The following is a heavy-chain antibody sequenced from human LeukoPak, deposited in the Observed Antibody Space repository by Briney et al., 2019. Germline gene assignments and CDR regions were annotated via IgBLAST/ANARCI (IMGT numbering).Heavy chain of an antibody. V-gene: IGHV3-30*18. D-gene: IGHD2-2*01. Sequence: GGSLRLSCAASGFTFSSYGMHWVRQAPGKGLEWVAVISYDGSNKYYADSVKGRFTISRDNSKNTLYLQMNSLRAEDTAVYYCAKDAGSYCSSTSCYYGYWGQGTLVTVSS. CDR1: GFTFSSYG. CDR2: ISYDGSNK. CDR3: AKDAGSYCSSTSCYYGY. J-gene: IGHJ4*02.